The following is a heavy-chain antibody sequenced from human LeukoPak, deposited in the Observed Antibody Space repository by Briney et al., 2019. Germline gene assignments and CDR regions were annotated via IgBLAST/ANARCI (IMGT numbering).Heavy chain of an antibody. V-gene: IGHV3-30-3*01. Sequence: PGGSLRLSCAASGFTFSSYAMHWVRQAPGKGLEWVALLSYDGTTKYYADSVKGRFILSRDDSRDPLYLQMNSLRPEDTAIYYCARASRYSGSTSCLDYWGQGTLVTVSS. CDR3: ARASRYSGSTSCLDY. CDR1: GFTFSSYA. CDR2: LSYDGTTK. J-gene: IGHJ4*02. D-gene: IGHD2-2*01.